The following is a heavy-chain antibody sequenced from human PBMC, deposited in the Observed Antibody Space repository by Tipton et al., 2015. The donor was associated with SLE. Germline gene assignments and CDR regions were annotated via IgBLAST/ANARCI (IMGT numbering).Heavy chain of an antibody. D-gene: IGHD2-8*01. CDR1: GFTFSSYA. Sequence: SLRLSCAASGFTFSSYAMSWVRQAPGKGLEWVSAISGSGGSTYYADSVKGRFTISRDNSKNTLYLQMNSLRAEDTAVYYCAKDPRYCTNGVCNDSFDIWGQWTMVTVSS. CDR3: AKDPRYCTNGVCNDSFDI. CDR2: ISGSGGST. V-gene: IGHV3-23*01. J-gene: IGHJ3*02.